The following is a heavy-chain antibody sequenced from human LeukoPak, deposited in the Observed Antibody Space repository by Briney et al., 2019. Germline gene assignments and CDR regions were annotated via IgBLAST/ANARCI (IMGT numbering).Heavy chain of an antibody. J-gene: IGHJ4*02. V-gene: IGHV3-23*01. CDR3: AKVETSGGANCYALYY. Sequence: GGSLRLSCAASGFTFSSYAMTWVRQAPDKGLEWVSAISGGDGSTYYADSVKGRFTISRDDSQNTLYLQMNSLSAEDTAVYYCAKVETSGGANCYALYYWGQGTLVTVSS. CDR2: ISGGDGST. CDR1: GFTFSSYA. D-gene: IGHD2-2*01.